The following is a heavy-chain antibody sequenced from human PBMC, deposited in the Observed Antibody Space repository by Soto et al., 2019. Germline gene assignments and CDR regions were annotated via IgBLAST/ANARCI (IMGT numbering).Heavy chain of an antibody. CDR2: ISPYNGNT. CDR3: ARDSVAVADNWFDP. CDR1: GYTITSYD. J-gene: IGHJ5*02. D-gene: IGHD6-19*01. V-gene: IGHV1-18*01. Sequence: ASVKGSCKASGYTITSYDIDWVRQATGQGLEWMGWISPYNGNTNYAQKLQGRVTMTTDTSTSTAYMELRSLRSDDTAVYYCARDSVAVADNWFDPWGQGTLVTVSS.